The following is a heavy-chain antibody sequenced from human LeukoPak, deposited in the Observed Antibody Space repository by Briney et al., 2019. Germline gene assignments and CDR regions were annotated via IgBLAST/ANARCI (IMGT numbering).Heavy chain of an antibody. V-gene: IGHV3-23*01. Sequence: PGGSLRLSCAASGFTFSSYAMSWVRQAPGKGLEWVSAISGSGGSTYHADSVKGRFTISRDNSKNTVYLQMNSLRAEDTAVYYCAKLSASASDYWGQGTLVTVSS. J-gene: IGHJ4*02. CDR1: GFTFSSYA. CDR2: ISGSGGST. CDR3: AKLSASASDY. D-gene: IGHD2-2*01.